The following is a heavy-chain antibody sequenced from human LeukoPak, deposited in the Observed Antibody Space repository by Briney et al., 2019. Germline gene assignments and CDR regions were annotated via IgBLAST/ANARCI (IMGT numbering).Heavy chain of an antibody. CDR1: GFSVSSNY. CDR2: IYTGDRT. CDR3: ARQRDGYNSDPFDI. Sequence: HPGGSLRLSCAASGFSVSSNYMSWVRQAPGKGLEWVSVIYTGDRTDYADPVKGRFNVSRDNSKNTMYLQMNSLKTEDTALYYCARQRDGYNSDPFDIWGQGTMVTVFS. D-gene: IGHD5-24*01. V-gene: IGHV3-66*02. J-gene: IGHJ3*02.